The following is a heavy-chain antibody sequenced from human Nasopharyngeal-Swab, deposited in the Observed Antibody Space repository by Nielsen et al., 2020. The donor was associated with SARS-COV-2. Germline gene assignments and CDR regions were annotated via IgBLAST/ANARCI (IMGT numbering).Heavy chain of an antibody. V-gene: IGHV1-69*06. CDR2: IIPIFGTA. D-gene: IGHD3-22*01. CDR3: ARSTYYYDSSGYSFDY. J-gene: IGHJ4*02. Sequence: SVKVSCKASGGTFSSYAISWVRQAPGQGLEWMGGIIPIFGTANYAQKFQGRVTITADKSTSTAYMELGSLRSEDTAVYYCARSTYYYDSSGYSFDYWGQGTLVTVSS. CDR1: GGTFSSYA.